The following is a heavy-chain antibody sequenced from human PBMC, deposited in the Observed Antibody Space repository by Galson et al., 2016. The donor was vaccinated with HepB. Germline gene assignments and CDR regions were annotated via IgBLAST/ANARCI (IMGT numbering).Heavy chain of an antibody. CDR1: GFNFSSYG. Sequence: SLRLSCAASGFNFSSYGFHWVRQAPGKGLEWVTVTSYDGSNKYYADSVKGRFTISRDNSKNTLYLQMKSLRAEDTAVYYCAKDRINFYGDYIYGMDVWGQGATVTVSS. D-gene: IGHD4-17*01. V-gene: IGHV3-30*18. CDR2: TSYDGSNK. CDR3: AKDRINFYGDYIYGMDV. J-gene: IGHJ6*02.